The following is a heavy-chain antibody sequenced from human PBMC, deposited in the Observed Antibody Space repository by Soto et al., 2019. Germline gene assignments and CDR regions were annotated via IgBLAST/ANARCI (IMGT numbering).Heavy chain of an antibody. J-gene: IGHJ3*02. CDR3: ARDRAWDYGEPTGAFDI. CDR1: LYTFNIYG. Sequence: SVKVSWQASLYTFNIYGSRRGRQAPGQGLEWMGWISAYNGNTNYARKLQGRVTMTTDTSTSTAYMELRSLRSDDTAVYYCARDRAWDYGEPTGAFDIWGQGTMVTVSS. D-gene: IGHD4-17*01. V-gene: IGHV1-18*01. CDR2: ISAYNGNT.